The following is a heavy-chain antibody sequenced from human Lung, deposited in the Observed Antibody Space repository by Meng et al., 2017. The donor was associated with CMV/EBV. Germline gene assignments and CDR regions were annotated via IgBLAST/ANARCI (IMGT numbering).Heavy chain of an antibody. D-gene: IGHD4-17*01. V-gene: IGHV4-31*03. CDR1: GGSISGGGFY. CDR3: ARTNYGDYNWFDP. J-gene: IGHJ5*02. Sequence: GSGPGLLKPSQPLSLTCTVSGGSISGGGFYWSWIRQHPGKGLDWIGYIYYSGSTYYNPSLRSRVAISIDTSKNQFSLKLTSVTAADTAVYFCARTNYGDYNWFDPWGQGTLVTVSS. CDR2: IYYSGST.